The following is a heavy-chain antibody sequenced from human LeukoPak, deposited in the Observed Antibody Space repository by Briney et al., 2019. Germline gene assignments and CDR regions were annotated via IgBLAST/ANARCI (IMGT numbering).Heavy chain of an antibody. V-gene: IGHV4-34*01. Sequence: SETLSLTCAVYGGSFSGYYWSWIRQPPGKGLEWIGEINHSGSTNYNPSLKSRVTISVDTSKNQFSLKLSSVTAADTAVYYCARVTTVTTPEYYFDYWGQGTLVTVSS. J-gene: IGHJ4*02. CDR1: GGSFSGYY. CDR3: ARVTTVTTPEYYFDY. CDR2: INHSGST. D-gene: IGHD4-17*01.